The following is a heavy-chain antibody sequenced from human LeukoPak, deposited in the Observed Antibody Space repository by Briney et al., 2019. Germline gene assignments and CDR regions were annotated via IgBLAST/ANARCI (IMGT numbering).Heavy chain of an antibody. V-gene: IGHV5-51*01. D-gene: IGHD3-16*01. CDR3: ARRGGNWLDP. CDR1: GYRFTSYW. Sequence: PGESLKISCEGSGYRFTSYWIAWVRQKPGKGLELMGIISPANSETLYSPSFQGQVTMSADSSTAYLQWSSLKASDTAIYYCARRGGNWLDPWGQGTLVTVSS. J-gene: IGHJ5*02. CDR2: ISPANSET.